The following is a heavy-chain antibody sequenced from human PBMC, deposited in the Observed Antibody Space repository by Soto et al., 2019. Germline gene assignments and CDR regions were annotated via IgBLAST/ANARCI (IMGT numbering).Heavy chain of an antibody. CDR3: ARDCAGYSSGWYQRGGFDY. V-gene: IGHV3-33*01. D-gene: IGHD6-19*01. CDR2: IWYDASNK. CDR1: GFTFSSYG. J-gene: IGHJ4*02. Sequence: QVQLVESGGGVVQPGRSLRLSCAASGFTFSSYGMHWVRQAPGKGLEWVAVIWYDASNKYYADSVKGRFTISRDNSKNKRYMQMNGLRAADTAVYYCARDCAGYSSGWYQRGGFDYWGQGTLVTVSS.